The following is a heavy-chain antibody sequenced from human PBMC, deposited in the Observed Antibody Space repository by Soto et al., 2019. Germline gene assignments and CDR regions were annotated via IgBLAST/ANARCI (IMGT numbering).Heavy chain of an antibody. D-gene: IGHD1-26*01. J-gene: IGHJ4*02. CDR1: GVTFSDAW. CDR3: VIGSGTYRQ. Sequence: EVQLVESGGGLVKPGGSLRLSCAGSGVTFSDAWMNWVRQAPGKGLEWVGRIKSKTDGGTTDYAAPVKGRFTVSRDDSKNTLDLQMNSLKTEDAAVYYCVIGSGTYRQRGQGALVTVSS. CDR2: IKSKTDGGTT. V-gene: IGHV3-15*07.